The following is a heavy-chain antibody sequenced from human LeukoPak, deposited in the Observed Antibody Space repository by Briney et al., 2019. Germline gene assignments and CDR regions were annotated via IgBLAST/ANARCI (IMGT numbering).Heavy chain of an antibody. CDR1: GYTFTSYD. V-gene: IGHV1-8*03. J-gene: IGHJ4*02. D-gene: IGHD2-15*01. Sequence: GASVKVSCKASGYTFTSYDINWVRQATGQGLEWMGWMNPNSGNTGYAQKFQGRVTITRNTSISTAYMELSSLRSEDTAVYYCARDMSYCSGGSCPFDYWGQGTLVTVSS. CDR3: ARDMSYCSGGSCPFDY. CDR2: MNPNSGNT.